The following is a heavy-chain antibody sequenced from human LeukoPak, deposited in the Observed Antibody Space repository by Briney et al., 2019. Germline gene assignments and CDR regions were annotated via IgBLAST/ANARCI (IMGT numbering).Heavy chain of an antibody. CDR2: INPNSGGT. D-gene: IGHD1-26*01. CDR1: GYTFTGYY. Sequence: ASVKVSCKASGYTFTGYYMHWVRQAPGQGLEWMGWINPNSGGTNYAQKFQGRVTMTRDTSISTAYMELSRLRSDDTAVYYCARQDIAGAHTDYWGQGTLVTVSS. J-gene: IGHJ4*02. V-gene: IGHV1-2*02. CDR3: ARQDIAGAHTDY.